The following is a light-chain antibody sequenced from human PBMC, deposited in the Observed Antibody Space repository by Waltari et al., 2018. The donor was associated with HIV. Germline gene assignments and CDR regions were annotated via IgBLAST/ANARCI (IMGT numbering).Light chain of an antibody. J-gene: IGLJ2*01. V-gene: IGLV1-47*01. Sequence: QSVLPQPPSASGTPGQSVTISCSGSMSTIGSKYVYWYQQLPGTAPKLLIYRNNQRPSGVPDRVSGSKSGTSASLAISGLRSEDEADYYCTAWDDSLSGVVFGGGTKLTVL. CDR2: RNN. CDR3: TAWDDSLSGVV. CDR1: MSTIGSKY.